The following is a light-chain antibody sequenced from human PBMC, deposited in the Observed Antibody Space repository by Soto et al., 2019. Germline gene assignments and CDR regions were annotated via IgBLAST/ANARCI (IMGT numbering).Light chain of an antibody. CDR2: DVS. CDR1: SSDVGGYNY. Sequence: QSVLTQPASVSGSPGQSITISCTGTSSDVGGYNYVSWYQQHPGKAPKLMIYDVSNQPSRVSNRFSGSKSGNTASLTISGLHAEDEADYYCSSYTSSSTPVVFGGGTKLTVL. V-gene: IGLV2-14*01. J-gene: IGLJ2*01. CDR3: SSYTSSSTPVV.